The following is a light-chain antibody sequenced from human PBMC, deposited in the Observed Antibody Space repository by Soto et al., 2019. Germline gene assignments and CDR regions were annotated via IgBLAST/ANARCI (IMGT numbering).Light chain of an antibody. CDR1: MRDGGAYNL. V-gene: IGLV2-14*01. Sequence: QSALTQPASVSGSAGQSITISCSGTMRDGGAYNLVSWYQQHPGTAPKLIIYEVRNRPSGISSRFSGSRSGNTASLTISALQPEDEGDYYCSRYLARIPLVFGGGT. CDR3: SRYLARIPLV. J-gene: IGLJ3*02. CDR2: EVR.